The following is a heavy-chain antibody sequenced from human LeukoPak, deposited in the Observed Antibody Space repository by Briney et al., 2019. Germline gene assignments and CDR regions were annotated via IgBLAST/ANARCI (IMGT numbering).Heavy chain of an antibody. Sequence: SGGSLRLSCAASGITFSSYTMSWVRQAPGKGLEWVSAISGSGGSTYYADSVKGRFTISRDNSKNTLYLQMNSLRAEDTAVYYCAKDHRITGTVFDYWGQGTLVTVSS. CDR1: GITFSSYT. D-gene: IGHD1-20*01. CDR2: ISGSGGST. J-gene: IGHJ4*02. V-gene: IGHV3-23*01. CDR3: AKDHRITGTVFDY.